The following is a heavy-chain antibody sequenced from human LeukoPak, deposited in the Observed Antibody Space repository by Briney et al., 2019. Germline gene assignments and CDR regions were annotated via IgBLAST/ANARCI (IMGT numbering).Heavy chain of an antibody. CDR3: TIGYSSSWCFDY. J-gene: IGHJ4*02. CDR2: IKSKTDGGTT. D-gene: IGHD6-13*01. Sequence: GGSLRLSCAASGFTFCNAWMSWVRQAPGKGLEWVGRIKSKTDGGTTDYAAPVKGRFTISRDDSKNTLYPQMNSLKTEDTAVYYCTIGYSSSWCFDYWGQGTLVTVSS. CDR1: GFTFCNAW. V-gene: IGHV3-15*01.